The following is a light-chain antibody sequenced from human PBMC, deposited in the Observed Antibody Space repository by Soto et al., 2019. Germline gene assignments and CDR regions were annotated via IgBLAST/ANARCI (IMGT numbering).Light chain of an antibody. CDR2: AAS. Sequence: IQLTQSPSSLSASVGDRVTITCRTSHAINNYLNWYQQKPGKAPKLLISAASSLQRGVPSTFSGSGSGTDFTLTIGSLQPEDFATYYCQQTDTTPFTFGPGTKVDIK. V-gene: IGKV1-39*01. J-gene: IGKJ3*01. CDR3: QQTDTTPFT. CDR1: HAINNY.